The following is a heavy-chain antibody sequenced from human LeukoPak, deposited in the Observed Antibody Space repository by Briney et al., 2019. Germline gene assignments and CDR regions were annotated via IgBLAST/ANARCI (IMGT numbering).Heavy chain of an antibody. CDR1: GFTFSSHS. D-gene: IGHD3-22*01. V-gene: IGHV3-30*18. Sequence: GGSLRLSCAASGFTFSSHSMNWVRQAPGKGLEWVAVISYDGSNKYYADSVKGRFTISRDNPKNTLYLQMNSLRVEDTAVYYCAKDRSTYYYDSSGFYPDAFDIWGQGTMVTVSS. J-gene: IGHJ3*02. CDR2: ISYDGSNK. CDR3: AKDRSTYYYDSSGFYPDAFDI.